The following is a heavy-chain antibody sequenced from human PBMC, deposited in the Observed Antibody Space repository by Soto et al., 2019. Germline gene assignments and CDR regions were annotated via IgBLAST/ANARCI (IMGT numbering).Heavy chain of an antibody. V-gene: IGHV5-51*01. D-gene: IGHD6-19*01. Sequence: GESLKISCRGSGFTFTNYWIGWVRQMPGKGLEWMGIIYPDDSDTRYSPSFQGQVTISADKSISTAYLQWSSLKASDTAMYYCARQSIQWPPDYWGQGTLVTVSS. CDR3: ARQSIQWPPDY. J-gene: IGHJ4*02. CDR1: GFTFTNYW. CDR2: IYPDDSDT.